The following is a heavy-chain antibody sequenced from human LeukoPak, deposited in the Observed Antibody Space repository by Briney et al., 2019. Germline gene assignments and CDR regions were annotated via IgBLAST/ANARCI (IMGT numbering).Heavy chain of an antibody. D-gene: IGHD2-2*01. CDR2: ISGSGGST. CDR1: GFTFSSYA. CDR3: AKRSSTSCYGHFDY. V-gene: IGHV3-23*01. Sequence: GGSLRLSCAAPGFTFSSYAMSWVRQAPGKGLEWVSAISGSGGSTYYADSVKGRFTISRDNSKNTLYLQMNGLRAEDTAVYYCAKRSSTSCYGHFDYWGQGTLVTVSS. J-gene: IGHJ4*02.